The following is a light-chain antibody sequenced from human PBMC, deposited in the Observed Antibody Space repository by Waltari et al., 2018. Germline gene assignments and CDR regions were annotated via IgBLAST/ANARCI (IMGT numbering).Light chain of an antibody. CDR3: ASYTSSNTVI. V-gene: IGLV2-14*03. J-gene: IGLJ2*01. Sequence: QSALTQPASVSGSAGQSIAISCSGTNSDIGRYNYVSWYQQHPGNAPRLIIYDVSRWPSGVSKRCIGSKSGITASLAISGLQAEDEGDYFCASYTSSNTVIFGGGTRVTV. CDR2: DVS. CDR1: NSDIGRYNY.